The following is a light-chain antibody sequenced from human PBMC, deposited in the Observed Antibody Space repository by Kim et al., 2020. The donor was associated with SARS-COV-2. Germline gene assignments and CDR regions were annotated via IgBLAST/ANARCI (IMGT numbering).Light chain of an antibody. CDR1: SSDVGSYNL. J-gene: IGLJ3*02. CDR2: EVS. Sequence: QSALTQPASVSGSPGQSITISCTGTSSDVGSYNLVSLYQQHPGKAPKLMIYEVSKRPSGVSNRFSGSKSGNTASLTIPGLQAEDEADYYCCSYAGSRTLVFGGGTQLTVL. V-gene: IGLV2-23*02. CDR3: CSYAGSRTLV.